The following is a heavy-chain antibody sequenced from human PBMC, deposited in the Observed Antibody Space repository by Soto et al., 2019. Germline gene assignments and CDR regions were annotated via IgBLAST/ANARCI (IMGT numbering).Heavy chain of an antibody. Sequence: SXETRALTCTVSGDSIISSGFYWGWIRQPRGKGVEWIGIIFDLGSLYYNPSLKSRATMSVDTSKNQFSLKLSSVTAADTAVYYCARHPNLGYCSGGSCYQLYYFDYWGQGPLVTVSS. V-gene: IGHV4-39*01. CDR2: IFDLGSL. CDR1: GDSIISSGFY. D-gene: IGHD2-15*01. CDR3: ARHPNLGYCSGGSCYQLYYFDY. J-gene: IGHJ4*02.